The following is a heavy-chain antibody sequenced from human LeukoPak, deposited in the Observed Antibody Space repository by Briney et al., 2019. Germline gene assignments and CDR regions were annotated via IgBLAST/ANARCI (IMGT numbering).Heavy chain of an antibody. CDR2: ISYDGSNK. CDR3: ARVGPWVNPDYYYYYMDV. J-gene: IGHJ6*03. Sequence: GRSLRLSCAASGFTFSSYAMHWVRQASGKGLEWVAVISYDGSNKYYADSVKGRFTISRDNSKNSLYLQMNSLRAEDTAVYYCARVGPWVNPDYYYYYMDVWGKGTTVTVSS. D-gene: IGHD1-14*01. CDR1: GFTFSSYA. V-gene: IGHV3-30*04.